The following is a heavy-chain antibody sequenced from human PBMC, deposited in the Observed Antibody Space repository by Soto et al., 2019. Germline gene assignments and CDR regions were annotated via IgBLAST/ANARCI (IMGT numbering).Heavy chain of an antibody. CDR3: VSPDYYDSSVYYY. Sequence: AETLSLTCAVYGGSFSGYYWSWIRQPPGKEMEWIGEINHSGSTNYNPSLKSRVTISVDTSKNQFSLKLSSVTAADTAVYYCVSPDYYDSSVYYYWGQGTLVTVSA. CDR1: GGSFSGYY. V-gene: IGHV4-34*01. J-gene: IGHJ4*02. D-gene: IGHD3-22*01. CDR2: INHSGST.